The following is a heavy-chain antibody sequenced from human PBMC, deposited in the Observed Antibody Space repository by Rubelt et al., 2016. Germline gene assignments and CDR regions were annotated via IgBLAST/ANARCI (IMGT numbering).Heavy chain of an antibody. V-gene: IGHV3-48*04. CDR1: GFTFSTYS. J-gene: IGHJ6*02. Sequence: EVQLVESGGGLVQPGGSLRLSCATSGFTFSTYSMNWVRQAPGKGLEWVSYISTGSSAMSYADSVKCRFTISRANAKNSLYLQMNSLRAEDTAVYYCARGLMAAPTGYGMDVWGQGTTVTVSS. D-gene: IGHD2-15*01. CDR3: ARGLMAAPTGYGMDV. CDR2: ISTGSSAM.